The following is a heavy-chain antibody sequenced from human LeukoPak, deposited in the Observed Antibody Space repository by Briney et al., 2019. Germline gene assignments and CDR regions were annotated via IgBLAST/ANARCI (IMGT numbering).Heavy chain of an antibody. V-gene: IGHV3-30*04. CDR2: ISYDGSNE. Sequence: GGSLRLSCAASGITFRSYAMHWVRQAPGKGLEWVAVISYDGSNENYADSVKGRFTISRDKSKNTLYLQMNSLRAEDTAMYYCTRGIAMTTLNALDIWGQGTMVTVSS. J-gene: IGHJ3*02. CDR3: TRGIAMTTLNALDI. D-gene: IGHD1-1*01. CDR1: GITFRSYA.